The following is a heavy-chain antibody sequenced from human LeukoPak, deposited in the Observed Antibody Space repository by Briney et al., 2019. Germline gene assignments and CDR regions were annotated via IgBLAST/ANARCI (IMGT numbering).Heavy chain of an antibody. CDR2: IDYAGTS. J-gene: IGHJ4*02. CDR1: GGSFNGHT. V-gene: IGHV4-34*01. D-gene: IGHD4-23*01. Sequence: PSETLSLTCAVYGGSFNGHTWTWVRQAPGKGLEWIGEIDYAGTSRYNPSLKSRLSMSIDTSKNQFSLKLTSVTAADTAVYYCATLRGSGGNTAYWGRGTPVTVSS. CDR3: ATLRGSGGNTAY.